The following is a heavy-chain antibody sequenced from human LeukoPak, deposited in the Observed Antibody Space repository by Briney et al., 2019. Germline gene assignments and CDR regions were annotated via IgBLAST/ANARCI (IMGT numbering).Heavy chain of an antibody. J-gene: IGHJ4*02. CDR3: ARGGQQLVEVFDY. Sequence: GSLRLSCAASGFTFRSYWMSWIRQPPGKGLEWIGEINHSGSTNYNPSLKSRVTISVDTSKNQFSLKLSSVTAADTAVYYCARGGQQLVEVFDYWGQGTLVTVSS. V-gene: IGHV4-34*01. CDR2: INHSGST. D-gene: IGHD6-13*01. CDR1: GFTFRSYW.